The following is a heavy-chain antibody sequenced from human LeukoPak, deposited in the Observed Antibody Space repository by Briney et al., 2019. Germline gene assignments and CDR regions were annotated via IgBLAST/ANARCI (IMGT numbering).Heavy chain of an antibody. Sequence: SETLSLTCTVSGGSISSYYWSWIRQPPGKGLEWIGYIYYSGSTNYNPSPKSRVTISVDTSKNQFSLKLSSVTAADTAVYYCARGGGGYYNYFDYWGQGTLVTVSS. J-gene: IGHJ4*02. D-gene: IGHD3-10*01. CDR2: IYYSGST. CDR1: GGSISSYY. CDR3: ARGGGGYYNYFDY. V-gene: IGHV4-59*01.